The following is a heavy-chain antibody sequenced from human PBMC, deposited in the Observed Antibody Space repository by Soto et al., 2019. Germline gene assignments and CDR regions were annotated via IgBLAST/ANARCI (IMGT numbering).Heavy chain of an antibody. CDR1: GLSFRSHG. Sequence: QVQLVESGGGVVQPGRSLRLSCAVSGLSFRSHGMHWVRQAPGKGLEWVAFISYDGNNRKYADSVKGRFTISRDNSKDALYLEMSGLRGGDTAVYYCAKDHRNGGSRVDYWGQGTLVTVSS. D-gene: IGHD2-15*01. CDR2: ISYDGNNR. CDR3: AKDHRNGGSRVDY. V-gene: IGHV3-30*18. J-gene: IGHJ4*02.